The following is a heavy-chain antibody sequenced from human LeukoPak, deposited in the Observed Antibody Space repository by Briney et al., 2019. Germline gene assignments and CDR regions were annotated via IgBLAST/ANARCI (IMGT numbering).Heavy chain of an antibody. CDR1: GGSISNYY. CDR3: AGKLWKPPYYYFGLDV. V-gene: IGHV4-59*01. J-gene: IGHJ6*02. Sequence: SETLSLTCTVSGGSISNYYWTWIRQPPGKGLEWIGYIYHIGITNYSPSLKSRVTISLDTSKNQFSLRLNSVTAADTAVYYCAGKLWKPPYYYFGLDVWGLGTTVTVSS. D-gene: IGHD7-27*01. CDR2: IYHIGIT.